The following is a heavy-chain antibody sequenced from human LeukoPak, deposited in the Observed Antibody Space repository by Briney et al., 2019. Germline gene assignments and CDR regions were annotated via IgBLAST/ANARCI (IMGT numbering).Heavy chain of an antibody. CDR1: GFSFSSYW. CDR2: ISTDGSTT. CDR3: ARGRLGFYYDY. D-gene: IGHD3-22*01. Sequence: GGSLRLSCSGSGFSFSSYWMQWVRQAPGKGPVWVSRISTDGSTTNYANSVKGRFTISRDNAKNTLYLQMNSLRAEDTAVYYCARGRLGFYYDYWGQGTLVTVSS. V-gene: IGHV3-74*01. J-gene: IGHJ4*02.